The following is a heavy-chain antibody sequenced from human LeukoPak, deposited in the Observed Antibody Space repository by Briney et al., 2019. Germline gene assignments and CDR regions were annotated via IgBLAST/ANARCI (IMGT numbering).Heavy chain of an antibody. CDR1: GYTFTGYY. CDR2: INPNSGGT. V-gene: IGHV1-2*02. Sequence: GSSVKVSCMASGYTFTGYYMHWVRQAPGQGLEWMGWINPNSGGTNYAQRFQGRVTMTMNTSISTAYMELSSLRSEDTAVYYCARVTYDILTGYYITAYYYYMDVWGKGTTVTISS. J-gene: IGHJ6*03. CDR3: ARVTYDILTGYYITAYYYYMDV. D-gene: IGHD3-9*01.